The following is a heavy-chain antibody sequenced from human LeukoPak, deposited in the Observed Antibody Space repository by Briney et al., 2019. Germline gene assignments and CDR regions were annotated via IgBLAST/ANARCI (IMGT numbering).Heavy chain of an antibody. CDR3: AKGSCSSTSCYRVDS. J-gene: IGHJ4*02. D-gene: IGHD2-2*02. Sequence: GGSLRLSCAASGFTLSSYAMSWVRQAPGKGLEWVSSISASGGSTNYADSVKGRFTISRDNSKNTVYLQMNSLRAEDTAVFYCAKGSCSSTSCYRVDSWGQGTLVTVSS. V-gene: IGHV3-23*01. CDR1: GFTLSSYA. CDR2: ISASGGST.